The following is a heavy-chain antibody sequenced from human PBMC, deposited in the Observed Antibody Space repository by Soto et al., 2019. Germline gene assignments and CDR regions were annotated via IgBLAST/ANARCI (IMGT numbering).Heavy chain of an antibody. CDR2: INPKSGGT. D-gene: IGHD2-8*01. Sequence: ASVKVSCKASAYTFTDYHVHWVRQAPGQGLEWLGRINPKSGGTSTAQKFQGWVTMTRDTSINTAYMELTRLKSDDTAVYYCARGHFHACSNGVFSSFYIHEKHVWGQGATVTV. V-gene: IGHV1-2*04. CDR3: ARGHFHACSNGVFSSFYIHEKHV. J-gene: IGHJ6*02. CDR1: AYTFTDYH.